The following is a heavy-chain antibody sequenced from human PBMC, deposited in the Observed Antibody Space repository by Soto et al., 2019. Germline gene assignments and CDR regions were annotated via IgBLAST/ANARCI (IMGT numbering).Heavy chain of an antibody. D-gene: IGHD1-1*01. CDR1: GGTFSSYA. Sequence: QVQLVQSGAEVKKPGSSVKVSCKASGGTFSSYAISWVRQAPGQGLEWMGGIIPIFGTANYAQKFQGRVRITADESTSTAYMALSSLRSEDTAVYYCARSMSQTTGYYYYYGMDVWGQGTTVTVSS. CDR2: IIPIFGTA. CDR3: ARSMSQTTGYYYYYGMDV. J-gene: IGHJ6*02. V-gene: IGHV1-69*01.